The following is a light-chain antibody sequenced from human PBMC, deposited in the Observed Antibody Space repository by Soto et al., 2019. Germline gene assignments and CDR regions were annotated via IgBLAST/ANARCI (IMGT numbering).Light chain of an antibody. CDR3: QQYTTYYS. CDR1: QSISGW. Sequence: DIQMTQSPSTLSVSVGDRVTITCRASQSISGWLAWYQQKPGKAPNLLIYDASSLEGGVPLRFSGSGSGTEFTLTITSLQPDDSATYYCQQYTTYYSFGQGTKLEL. V-gene: IGKV1-5*01. J-gene: IGKJ2*03. CDR2: DAS.